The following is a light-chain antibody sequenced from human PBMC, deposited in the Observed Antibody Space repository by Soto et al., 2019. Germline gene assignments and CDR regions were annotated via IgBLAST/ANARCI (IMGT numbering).Light chain of an antibody. J-gene: IGLJ2*01. CDR1: SGHSSYT. V-gene: IGLV4-69*01. Sequence: QLVLTQSPSASASLGASAKLTCTLTSGHSSYTVAWHQQQPEKGPRYLMKLNSDGSHSKGDGIPDRFSGSSSGAERYLTISSLQSEDEADYYCQTWGTGFHVVFGGGTKLTVL. CDR2: LNSDGSH. CDR3: QTWGTGFHVV.